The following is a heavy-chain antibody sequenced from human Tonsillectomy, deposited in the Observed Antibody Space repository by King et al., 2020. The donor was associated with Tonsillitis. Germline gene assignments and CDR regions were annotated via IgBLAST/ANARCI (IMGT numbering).Heavy chain of an antibody. J-gene: IGHJ4*02. V-gene: IGHV1-69*01. Sequence: VQLVESGAEVKKPGSSVKVSCKASGGTFSNYAISWVRQAPGQGLEWMGGIIPIFGTANYAQKFQGRVTITADESTSTAYMELSSLRSEDTAVYYCARGADYYDSSGYSYRLCYWGQGTLVTVSS. CDR2: IIPIFGTA. CDR1: GGTFSNYA. D-gene: IGHD3-22*01. CDR3: ARGADYYDSSGYSYRLCY.